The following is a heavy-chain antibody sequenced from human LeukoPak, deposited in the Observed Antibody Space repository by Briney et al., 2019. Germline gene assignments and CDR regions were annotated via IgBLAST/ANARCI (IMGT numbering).Heavy chain of an antibody. J-gene: IGHJ4*02. CDR2: IIPILGIA. CDR1: GGTFSSYA. V-gene: IGHV1-69*04. CDR3: ARGVTTAPEFDY. D-gene: IGHD3-22*01. Sequence: GSSVKVSCKASGGTFSSYAISWVRQAPGQGLEWMGRIIPILGIANYAQKFQGRVTITADKSTSTAYMELSSLRSEDTAVYYCARGVTTAPEFDYWGQGTLVTVSS.